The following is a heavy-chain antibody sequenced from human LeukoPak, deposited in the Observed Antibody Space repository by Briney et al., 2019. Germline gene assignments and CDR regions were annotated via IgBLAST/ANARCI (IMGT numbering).Heavy chain of an antibody. CDR2: IYSGGST. Sequence: PGGSLRLSCAASGFSVGTNYMTWVRQAPGKGLEWVSVIYSGGSTYYADSVKGRFTISRDNSKNTLYLQMNSLRAEDTAVYYCAKDLSWNDAYWGQGTLVTVSS. CDR3: AKDLSWNDAY. J-gene: IGHJ4*02. D-gene: IGHD1-1*01. V-gene: IGHV3-53*01. CDR1: GFSVGTNY.